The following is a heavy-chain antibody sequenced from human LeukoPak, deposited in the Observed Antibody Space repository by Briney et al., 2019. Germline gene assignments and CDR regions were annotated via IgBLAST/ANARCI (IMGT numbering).Heavy chain of an antibody. CDR2: ISTTGNII. V-gene: IGHV3-48*01. J-gene: IGHJ4*02. CDR1: GFSFSSYD. D-gene: IGHD5-18*01. CDR3: ARGYTYGAY. Sequence: GGSLRLSCVASGFSFSSYDMNWVRQAPGKGLEWVSYISTTGNIIFYGDSVKGRFTISRDNAKNSLYLQMNSLRAEDTAVYYCARGYTYGAYWGQGTLVTVSS.